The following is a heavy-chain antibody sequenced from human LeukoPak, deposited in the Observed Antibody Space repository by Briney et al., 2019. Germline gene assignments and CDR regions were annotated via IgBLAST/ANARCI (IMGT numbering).Heavy chain of an antibody. V-gene: IGHV4-4*07. CDR1: GGSISSYY. Sequence: SETLSLTCTVSGGSISSYYWSWIRQPPGKGLEWIGRIYTSGSTNYNPSLKSRVTMSVDTSKNQFSLKLSSVTAADTAVYYCAREGVGARHVLFPAYLYGMDVWGQGTTVTVSS. D-gene: IGHD1-26*01. CDR3: AREGVGARHVLFPAYLYGMDV. J-gene: IGHJ6*02. CDR2: IYTSGST.